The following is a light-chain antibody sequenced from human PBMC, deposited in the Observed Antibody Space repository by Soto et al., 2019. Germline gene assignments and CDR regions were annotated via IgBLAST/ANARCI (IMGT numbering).Light chain of an antibody. CDR2: GAS. V-gene: IGKV3-20*01. Sequence: EIVLTQSPGTLSLSPGERATLSCRASQSVSSSYLAWYQHKPGQAPRLLIYGASSRATGIPDRFSGSGPGTDFTLTISTLEPEDFAVYYCHQYGSSSPLTFGGGTMVEIK. CDR3: HQYGSSSPLT. J-gene: IGKJ4*01. CDR1: QSVSSSY.